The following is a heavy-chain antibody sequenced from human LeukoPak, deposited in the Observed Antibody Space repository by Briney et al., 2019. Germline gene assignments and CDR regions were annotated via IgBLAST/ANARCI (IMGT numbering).Heavy chain of an antibody. J-gene: IGHJ3*02. V-gene: IGHV1-18*01. Sequence: GASVKVSCKASGYTFTSYAISWVRQAPGQGLEWMGWITAYIGNTNYAQKLQGRVTMTTDASTSTAYIELSSLRSEDTAVYYCARATLGYSYGAASYIWGHRKMVTVSS. D-gene: IGHD5-12*01. CDR3: ARATLGYSYGAASYI. CDR1: GYTFTSYA. CDR2: ITAYIGNT.